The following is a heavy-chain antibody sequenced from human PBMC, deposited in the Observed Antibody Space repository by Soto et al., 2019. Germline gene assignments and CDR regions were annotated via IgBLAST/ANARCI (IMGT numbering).Heavy chain of an antibody. CDR1: GGSISSGGYF. CDR3: ARVRGPYCGGACYPPPPNWFDP. CDR2: IYHSGST. V-gene: IGHV4-30-2*01. D-gene: IGHD2-21*02. Sequence: QLQLQESGSGLVKPSQTLSLTCAVSGGSISSGGYFWSWIRQPPGKGLEWIGYIYHSGSTYYNPSLKSRVSISVDRSKNQFSLKLSSVTAADTAVYYCARVRGPYCGGACYPPPPNWFDPWGQGTLVTVSS. J-gene: IGHJ5*02.